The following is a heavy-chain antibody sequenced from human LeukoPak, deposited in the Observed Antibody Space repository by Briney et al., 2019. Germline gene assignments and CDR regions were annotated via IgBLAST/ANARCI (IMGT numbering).Heavy chain of an antibody. J-gene: IGHJ4*02. CDR2: ISGSAHKI. CDR3: AGRPSGYSSGYIH. V-gene: IGHV3-23*01. Sequence: GGSLRLSCVASGITFSNYAVSWVRQAPEKGLDWVSVISGSAHKIRYADPVKGRFTISRDNSENIVYLQMNNLRVEDTAVYYCAGRPSGYSSGYIHWGQGTLVTVSS. D-gene: IGHD5-18*01. CDR1: GITFSNYA.